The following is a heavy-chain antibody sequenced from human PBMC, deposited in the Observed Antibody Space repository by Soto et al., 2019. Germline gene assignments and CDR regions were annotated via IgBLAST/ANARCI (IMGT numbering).Heavy chain of an antibody. D-gene: IGHD2-21*02. CDR2: IYYSGGT. CDR1: GGSISSGDYY. J-gene: IGHJ5*02. V-gene: IGHV4-30-4*01. Sequence: SETLSLTCTVSGGSISSGDYYWSWIRQPPGKGLEWIGYIYYSGGTYYNPSLKSRVTISVDTSKNQFSLKLSSVTAADTAVYYCARDAYCGGDCKGPYNWFDPWGQGTLVPVSS. CDR3: ARDAYCGGDCKGPYNWFDP.